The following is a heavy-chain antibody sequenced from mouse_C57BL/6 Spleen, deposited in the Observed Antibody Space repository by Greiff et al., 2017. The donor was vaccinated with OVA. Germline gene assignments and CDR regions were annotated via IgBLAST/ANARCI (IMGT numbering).Heavy chain of an antibody. Sequence: EVQLQQSGPELVKPGASVKISCKASGYTFTDYYMNWVKQSHGKSLEWIGDINPNNGGTSYNQKFKGKATLTVDKSSSTAYMELRSRTSEDSAVYYCAREGPYDYVWFAYWGQGTLVTVSA. CDR1: GYTFTDYY. CDR2: INPNNGGT. D-gene: IGHD2-4*01. V-gene: IGHV1-26*01. CDR3: AREGPYDYVWFAY. J-gene: IGHJ3*01.